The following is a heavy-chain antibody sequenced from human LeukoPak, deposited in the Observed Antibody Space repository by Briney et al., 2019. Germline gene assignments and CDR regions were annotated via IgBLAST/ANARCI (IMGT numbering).Heavy chain of an antibody. CDR3: APLTVASSFDY. CDR1: EFAFSVYE. V-gene: IGHV3-48*03. Sequence: GGSLRLSGAASEFAFSVYEMYWVRQAPGKGLEWVSYISSTGGSRYYADSVKGRFTISRDNAKDSLYLQMNSLRGEAPAVSYCAPLTVASSFDYWGQGALVTVSS. D-gene: IGHD6-19*01. J-gene: IGHJ4*02. CDR2: ISSTGGSR.